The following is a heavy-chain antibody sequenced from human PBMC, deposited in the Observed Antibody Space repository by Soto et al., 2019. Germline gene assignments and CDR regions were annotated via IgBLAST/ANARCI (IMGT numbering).Heavy chain of an antibody. CDR3: ARVPRIAAASYSVARRVVWFDP. V-gene: IGHV1-18*01. D-gene: IGHD6-13*01. J-gene: IGHJ5*02. Sequence: GAPVKVSCKASGYTFTSYGISWVRQAPGQGLEWMGWISAYNGNTNYAQKLQGRVTMTTDTSTSTAYMELRSLRSDDTAVYYCARVPRIAAASYSVARRVVWFDPWGQGTLVTSPQ. CDR2: ISAYNGNT. CDR1: GYTFTSYG.